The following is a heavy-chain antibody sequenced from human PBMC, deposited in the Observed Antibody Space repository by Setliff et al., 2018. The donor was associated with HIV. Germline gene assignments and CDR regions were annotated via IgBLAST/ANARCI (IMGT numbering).Heavy chain of an antibody. D-gene: IGHD2-15*01. CDR3: ALPYCSGGNCWSSASLPPAGWFDP. V-gene: IGHV1-18*01. CDR1: GYTLSSYG. Sequence: ASVKVSCKASGYTLSSYGISWVRQAPGQGLEWMGWISASNGYTDYAQKFQGRVTITTDESTSTASIELSILRSEDTAVYYCALPYCSGGNCWSSASLPPAGWFDPWGQGTLVTVSS. J-gene: IGHJ5*02. CDR2: ISASNGYT.